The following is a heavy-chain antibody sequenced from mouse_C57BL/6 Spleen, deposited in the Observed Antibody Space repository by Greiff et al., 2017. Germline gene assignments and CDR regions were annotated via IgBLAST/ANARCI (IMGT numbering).Heavy chain of an antibody. CDR2: ISSGSSTI. D-gene: IGHD5-1*01. Sequence: EVKLVESGGGLVKPGGSLKLSCAASGFTFSDYGMHWVRQAPEKGLEWVAYISSGSSTIYYADTVKGRFTISRDNAKNTLFLQMTSLRSEDTAMYYCAREPNWYFDVWGTGTTVTVSS. CDR1: GFTFSDYG. J-gene: IGHJ1*03. CDR3: AREPNWYFDV. V-gene: IGHV5-17*01.